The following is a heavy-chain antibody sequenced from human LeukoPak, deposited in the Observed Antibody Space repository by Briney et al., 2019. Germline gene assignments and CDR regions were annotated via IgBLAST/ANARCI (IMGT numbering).Heavy chain of an antibody. CDR1: GFTFSDYY. CDR2: ISTSGSTI. Sequence: PGGSLRLSCAASGFTFSDYYMSWIRQAPGKGLEWVSYISTSGSTIYYADSVKGRFTISRDNAKNSLYLQMNNLRAEDTAVYYCARADVQLWFRGNYYFDYWGQGTLVTVSS. V-gene: IGHV3-11*01. D-gene: IGHD5-18*01. J-gene: IGHJ4*02. CDR3: ARADVQLWFRGNYYFDY.